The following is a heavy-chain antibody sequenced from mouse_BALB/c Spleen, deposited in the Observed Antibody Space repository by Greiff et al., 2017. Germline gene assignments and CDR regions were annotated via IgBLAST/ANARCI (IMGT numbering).Heavy chain of an antibody. CDR1: GYTFSSYW. J-gene: IGHJ3*01. CDR2: ILPGSGSS. Sequence: QVQLKESGAELMKPGASVKISCKATGYTFSSYWIEWVKQRPGHGLEWIGEILPGSGSSKYNEKFKGKATFTADTSSNRAYMQLSSRTSEDSAVYNCARSYYGNSFAYWGQGTLVTVSA. V-gene: IGHV1-9*01. CDR3: ARSYYGNSFAY. D-gene: IGHD2-1*01.